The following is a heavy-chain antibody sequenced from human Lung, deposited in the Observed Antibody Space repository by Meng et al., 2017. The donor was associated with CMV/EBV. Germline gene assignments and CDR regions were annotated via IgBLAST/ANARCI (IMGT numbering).Heavy chain of an antibody. CDR2: IYDTGDR. J-gene: IGHJ4*02. CDR3: ATVVRDWPQGFADS. V-gene: IGHV3-53*01. CDR1: GFTISSSF. D-gene: IGHD2-21*02. Sequence: GEXXKISCAASGFTISSSFMTWVRQAPGKGLEWVSLIYDTGDRYFAASVKGRFTMSRDNSRNTLYLQMSSLRAEDTAVYYCATVVRDWPQGFADSWGPGKXVNGAS.